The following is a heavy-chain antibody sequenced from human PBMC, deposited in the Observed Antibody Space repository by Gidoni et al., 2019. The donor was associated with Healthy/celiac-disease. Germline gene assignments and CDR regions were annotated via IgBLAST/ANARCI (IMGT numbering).Heavy chain of an antibody. D-gene: IGHD3-3*01. CDR3: ARDGYDFWSGHLLD. CDR1: GGSISSYY. Sequence: QVQLQESGPGLVKPSETLSLTCTVSGGSISSYYWSWIRQPPGKGLEWIGYIYYSGSTNYNPSLKSRVTISVDTSKNQFSLKLSSVTAADTAVYYCARDGYDFWSGHLLDWGQGTLVTVSS. V-gene: IGHV4-59*01. J-gene: IGHJ4*02. CDR2: IYYSGST.